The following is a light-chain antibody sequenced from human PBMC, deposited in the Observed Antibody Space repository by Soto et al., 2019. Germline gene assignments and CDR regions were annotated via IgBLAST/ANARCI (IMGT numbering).Light chain of an antibody. V-gene: IGKV2-28*01. CDR2: LGS. CDR3: MQTLQTPRT. CDR1: QSLLHSNGYNY. Sequence: DIVMTQSPLSLPVTPGEPASISCRSSQSLLHSNGYNYWDWYLQKPGQSPQLLIYLGSNRASGVPNRFSGSGSGTDFTLKINRVEAEDVGVYYCMQTLQTPRTFGQGTKVEIK. J-gene: IGKJ1*01.